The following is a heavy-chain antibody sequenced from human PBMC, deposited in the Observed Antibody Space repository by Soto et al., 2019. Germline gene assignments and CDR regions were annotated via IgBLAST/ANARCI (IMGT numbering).Heavy chain of an antibody. D-gene: IGHD4-17*01. CDR3: ARGKTRAYGDYAVGPFLGPLSHNPRRKYYYGMDV. CDR1: GGSFSGYY. V-gene: IGHV4-34*01. Sequence: PSETLSLTCAVYGGSFSGYYWSWIRQPPGKGLEWIGEINHSGSTNYNPSLKSRVTISVDTSKNQFSLKLSSVTAADTAVYYCARGKTRAYGDYAVGPFLGPLSHNPRRKYYYGMDVWGQGTTVTVYS. CDR2: INHSGST. J-gene: IGHJ6*02.